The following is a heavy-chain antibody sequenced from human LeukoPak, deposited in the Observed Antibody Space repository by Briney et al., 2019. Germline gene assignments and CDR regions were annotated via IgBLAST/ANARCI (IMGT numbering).Heavy chain of an antibody. CDR2: TYYRSKWYN. J-gene: IGHJ4*02. D-gene: IGHD5-12*01. CDR3: ARDLGYSGYDPNYFDY. CDR1: GDSVSSNSAA. Sequence: SQTLSLTCAISGDSVSSNSAAWNWIRQSPSRGLEWLGRTYYRSKWYNDYAVSVKSRITINPDTSKNQFSLQLNSVTPEDTAVYYCARDLGYSGYDPNYFDYWGQGTLVTVAP. V-gene: IGHV6-1*01.